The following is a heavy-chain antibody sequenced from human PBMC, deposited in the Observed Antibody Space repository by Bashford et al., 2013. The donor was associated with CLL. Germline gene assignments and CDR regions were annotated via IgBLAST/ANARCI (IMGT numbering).Heavy chain of an antibody. J-gene: IGHJ4*02. CDR3: ARDRYYDFWSGYYIFDY. V-gene: IGHV6-1*01. Sequence: SQTLSLTCAISGDIVSSNSAAWNWIRQSPSRGLEWLGRTYYRSKWYNDYAVSVKSRITINPDTSKNQFSLQLNSVTPEDTAVYYCARDRYYDFWSGYYIFDYWGQGTLVTVSS. CDR1: GDIVSSNSAA. D-gene: IGHD3-3*01. CDR2: TYYRSKWYN.